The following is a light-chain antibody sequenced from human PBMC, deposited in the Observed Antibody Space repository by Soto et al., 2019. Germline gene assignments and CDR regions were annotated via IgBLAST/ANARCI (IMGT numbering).Light chain of an antibody. V-gene: IGKV3-20*01. Sequence: EIVLTQSPGTLSLSPGDRATLSCRASHSINTSFLAWFQQKPGQAPRLLIYAASTRATGIPDRFSGSASETDFTLTINRLEPEDSAVYYCQQYDSAPFSLGPGAKVDIK. CDR3: QQYDSAPFS. J-gene: IGKJ3*01. CDR1: HSINTSF. CDR2: AAS.